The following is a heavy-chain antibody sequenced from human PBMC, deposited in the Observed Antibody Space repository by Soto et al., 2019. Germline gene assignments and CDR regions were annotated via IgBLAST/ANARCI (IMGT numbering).Heavy chain of an antibody. CDR1: GGTFSSYT. CDR3: ARGHCSSTSCYLLWDYFDY. D-gene: IGHD2-2*01. V-gene: IGHV1-69*02. CDR2: IIPILGIA. Sequence: SVKVSCKASGGTFSSYTISWVRQAPGQGLEWMGRIIPILGIANYAQKFQGRVTITADKSTSTAYMELSSLRSEDTAVYYCARGHCSSTSCYLLWDYFDYWGQGTLVTVSS. J-gene: IGHJ4*02.